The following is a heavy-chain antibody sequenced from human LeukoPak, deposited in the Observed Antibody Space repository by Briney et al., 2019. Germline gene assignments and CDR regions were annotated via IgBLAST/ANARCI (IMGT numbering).Heavy chain of an antibody. CDR1: GFTFSSYS. D-gene: IGHD3-16*02. J-gene: IGHJ5*02. V-gene: IGHV3-21*01. Sequence: PGGSLRLSCAASGFTFSSYSMNWVRQAPGKGLEWVSSISSSSSYIYYADSVKGRFTISRDNATNSLYLQMNSLRAEDTAVYYCARVSYYDYVWGSYPTNWFDPWGQGTLVTVSS. CDR3: ARVSYYDYVWGSYPTNWFDP. CDR2: ISSSSSYI.